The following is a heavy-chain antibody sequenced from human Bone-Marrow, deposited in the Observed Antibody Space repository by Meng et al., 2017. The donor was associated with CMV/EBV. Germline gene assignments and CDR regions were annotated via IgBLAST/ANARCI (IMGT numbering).Heavy chain of an antibody. CDR2: ISAYNGNT. D-gene: IGHD1-26*01. J-gene: IGHJ4*02. Sequence: QVPLVESGAGVKKPWASGSVSCKASGYTFTSYGISCVRQAPGQGLEWMGWISAYNGNTNYPQKLQGRVTITTDTSTSKSYMELRSLRSDDTAVYYCARDPPWGGSFPFDYWGQGTLVTVSS. V-gene: IGHV1-18*01. CDR1: GYTFTSYG. CDR3: ARDPPWGGSFPFDY.